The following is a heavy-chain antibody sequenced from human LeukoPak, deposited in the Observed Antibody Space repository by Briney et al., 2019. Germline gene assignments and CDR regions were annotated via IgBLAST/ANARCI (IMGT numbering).Heavy chain of an antibody. D-gene: IGHD2-2*02. CDR1: GGTFSSYA. J-gene: IGHJ5*02. CDR3: ARDRAFDCSSTSCYTPAYNWFDP. CDR2: ISAYNGNT. Sequence: GASVKVSCKASGGTFSSYAISWVRQAPGQGLEWMGWISAYNGNTNYAQKLQGRVTMTTDTSTSTAYMELRSLRSDDTAVYYCARDRAFDCSSTSCYTPAYNWFDPWGQGTLVTVSS. V-gene: IGHV1-18*01.